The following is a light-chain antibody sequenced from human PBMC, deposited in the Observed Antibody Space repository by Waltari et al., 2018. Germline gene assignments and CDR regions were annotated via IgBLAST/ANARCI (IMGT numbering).Light chain of an antibody. Sequence: QSALTQSASVSGSPGQSITISCTGTSSDVGGYNPVSWYQQHPGKAPKLIIYDVNKWPSGVSNRFSGSKSGNTASLTISGLQAEDGADYYCNSFTSAGTYVFGTGTKVAVL. CDR3: NSFTSAGTYV. CDR1: SSDVGGYNP. J-gene: IGLJ1*01. V-gene: IGLV2-14*03. CDR2: DVN.